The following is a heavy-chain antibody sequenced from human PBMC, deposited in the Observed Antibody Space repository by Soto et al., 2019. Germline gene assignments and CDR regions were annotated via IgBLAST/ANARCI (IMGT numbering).Heavy chain of an antibody. CDR3: ARGECSSNYCFTRWALDI. CDR1: GGSISSSSYY. V-gene: IGHV4-39*07. CDR2: IHHSGRT. D-gene: IGHD2-2*01. Sequence: SETLSLTCTVSGGSISSSSYYWGWIRQPPGKGLEWIGEIHHSGRTNYNPSLKSRVSISADTSKTQFSLNLTSVTAADTAVYYCARGECSSNYCFTRWALDIWGQGTVVTVSS. J-gene: IGHJ3*02.